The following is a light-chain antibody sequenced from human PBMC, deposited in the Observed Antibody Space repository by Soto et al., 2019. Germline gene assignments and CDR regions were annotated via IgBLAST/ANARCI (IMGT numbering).Light chain of an antibody. CDR1: QSVSSY. V-gene: IGKV3-11*01. J-gene: IGKJ5*01. CDR2: GAS. CDR3: QQSSNWPPIT. Sequence: EIVITHSPATLSASPGERAPLSRSDSQSVSSYLVWYQQKPGQAPRLLLYGASNRATGIPARFSGSGSGTDFTLTISSLEPEDFAVYYCQQSSNWPPITXGQGTRLEIK.